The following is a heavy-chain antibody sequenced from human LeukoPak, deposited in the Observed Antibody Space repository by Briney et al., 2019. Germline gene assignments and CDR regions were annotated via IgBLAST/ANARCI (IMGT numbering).Heavy chain of an antibody. J-gene: IGHJ4*02. D-gene: IGHD3-9*01. V-gene: IGHV4-30-4*01. CDR2: IYYSGST. CDR3: ARVKDDWYYFDY. Sequence: SGTLSLTCTVSGGSISSGDYYWSWIRQPPGKGLEWIGYIYYSGSTYYNPSLKSRVTISVDTSKNQFSLKLSSVTAADTAVYYCARVKDDWYYFDYWGQGTLVTVSS. CDR1: GGSISSGDYY.